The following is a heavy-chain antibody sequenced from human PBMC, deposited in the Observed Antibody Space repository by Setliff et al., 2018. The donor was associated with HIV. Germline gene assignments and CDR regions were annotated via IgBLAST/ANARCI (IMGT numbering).Heavy chain of an antibody. CDR2: MNPYTGNA. J-gene: IGHJ6*03. V-gene: IGHV1-8*02. CDR1: GYTFTSYD. Sequence: ASVKVSCKASGYTFTSYDIHWVRQATGQGLEWMGWMNPYTGNAGFAQQFQDRVAMTRNTSISTTYMELSSLRSEDSAVYYCARELKSSRGWYGYFYMDVWGKGTTVTVSS. CDR3: ARELKSSRGWYGYFYMDV. D-gene: IGHD6-19*01.